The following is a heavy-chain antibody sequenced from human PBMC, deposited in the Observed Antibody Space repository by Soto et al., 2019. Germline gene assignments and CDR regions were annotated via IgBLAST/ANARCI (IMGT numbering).Heavy chain of an antibody. V-gene: IGHV4-59*08. CDR3: ARQPTYYDFWSGYYTSRGTDYYMDV. CDR2: IYYSGST. CDR1: GGSISSYY. Sequence: SETLSLTCTVSGGSISSYYWSWIRQPPGKGLEWIGYIYYSGSTNYNPSLKSRVTISVDTSKNQFSLKLSSVTAADTAVYYCARQPTYYDFWSGYYTSRGTDYYMDVWGKGTTVTVSS. J-gene: IGHJ6*03. D-gene: IGHD3-3*01.